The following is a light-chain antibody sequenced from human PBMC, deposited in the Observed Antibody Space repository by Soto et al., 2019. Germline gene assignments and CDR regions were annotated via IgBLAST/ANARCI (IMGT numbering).Light chain of an antibody. CDR3: QQYGSSPPYT. J-gene: IGKJ2*01. Sequence: EVVLTQSPGTLSLSPGERATLSCRASESVSNNYFAWYQQKPGQAHRLLIFGSSDRATGIPDRFSGSGSGTDCTLIISRLEPEDFAVYYCQQYGSSPPYTFGQGTKLEIK. CDR2: GSS. V-gene: IGKV3-20*01. CDR1: ESVSNNY.